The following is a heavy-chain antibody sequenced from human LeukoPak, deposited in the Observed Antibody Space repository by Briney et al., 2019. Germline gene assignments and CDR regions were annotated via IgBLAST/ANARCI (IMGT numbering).Heavy chain of an antibody. V-gene: IGHV3-23*01. CDR2: ISGSGSST. CDR1: GLTFSNTW. Sequence: PGGSLRLSCAVSGLTFSNTWLSWVRQAPGKGLEWVSAISGSGSSTYYADSVKGRFTISRDNSKNTVYLQMNSLRAEDTALYYCAKEVGYDSSGYDDFWGQGTLVTVSS. CDR3: AKEVGYDSSGYDDF. D-gene: IGHD3-22*01. J-gene: IGHJ4*02.